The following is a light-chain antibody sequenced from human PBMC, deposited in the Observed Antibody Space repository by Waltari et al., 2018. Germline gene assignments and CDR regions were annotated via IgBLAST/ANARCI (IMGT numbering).Light chain of an antibody. CDR2: RNS. Sequence: QSVLTQPPSASATPGHRVTISSYGSSSNLASDPVSWYQHLPGTAPKVLIYRNSQRPAGVPDRFSGSKSGTSASLAMSGLRSEDEADYYCAAWDSSLSAWVFGGGTKLTVL. CDR1: SSNLASDP. CDR3: AAWDSSLSAWV. V-gene: IGLV1-47*01. J-gene: IGLJ3*02.